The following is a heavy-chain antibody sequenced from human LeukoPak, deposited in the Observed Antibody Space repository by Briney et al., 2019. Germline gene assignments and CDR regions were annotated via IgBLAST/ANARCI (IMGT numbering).Heavy chain of an antibody. CDR1: GGSFSGYY. CDR3: ARGQKLLVHYYGMDV. Sequence: SETLSLTCAVYGGSFSGYYWSWIRQPPGKGLEWIGEINHSGSTNYNPSLKSRVTISVDTSKNQFSLKLSSVTAADTAVYYCARGQKLLVHYYGMDVWGQGTTVTVSS. D-gene: IGHD3-22*01. J-gene: IGHJ6*02. V-gene: IGHV4-34*01. CDR2: INHSGST.